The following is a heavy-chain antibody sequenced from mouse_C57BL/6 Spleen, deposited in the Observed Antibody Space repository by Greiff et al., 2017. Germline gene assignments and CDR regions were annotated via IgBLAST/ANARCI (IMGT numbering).Heavy chain of an antibody. CDR2: IGPGSGST. CDR1: GYTFTDYY. V-gene: IGHV1-77*01. J-gene: IGHJ2*01. CDR3: AREGVYYFDY. Sequence: VKLQESGAALVKPGASVKISCKASGYTFTDYYINWVKQRPGQGLAWIGKIGPGSGSTYYNEKFKGKATLTADKSSSTAYMQLSSLTSEDSAVYCCAREGVYYFDYWGQGTTLTVSS.